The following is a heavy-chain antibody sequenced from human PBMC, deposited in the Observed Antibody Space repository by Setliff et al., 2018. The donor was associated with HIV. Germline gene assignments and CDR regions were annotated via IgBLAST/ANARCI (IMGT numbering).Heavy chain of an antibody. D-gene: IGHD2-8*01. V-gene: IGHV4-61*08. Sequence: SETLSLTCNVSAASVGTGAYYWSWIRQSPGKGLEWLGYLYYSGSTDYNPSLKTRVSISIDMSKNQFSLKMSSVTAADTAVYFCARGLRTSLVFFDSWGQGILVTVSS. J-gene: IGHJ4*02. CDR1: AASVGTGAYY. CDR3: ARGLRTSLVFFDS. CDR2: LYYSGST.